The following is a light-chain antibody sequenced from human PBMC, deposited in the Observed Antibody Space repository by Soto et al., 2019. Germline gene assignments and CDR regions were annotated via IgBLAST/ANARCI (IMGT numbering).Light chain of an antibody. Sequence: QSALTQPASVSGSPGQSITISCTGTSSDVGGYNYVSGYQQHQGKAPKILIYNVSNRPSGVSNRFSGSKSGNTASLTISELYAEDVGHGSCLSFTGTNNVVFGAGTTLTV. CDR2: NVS. V-gene: IGLV2-14*01. CDR3: LSFTGTNNVV. J-gene: IGLJ2*01. CDR1: SSDVGGYNY.